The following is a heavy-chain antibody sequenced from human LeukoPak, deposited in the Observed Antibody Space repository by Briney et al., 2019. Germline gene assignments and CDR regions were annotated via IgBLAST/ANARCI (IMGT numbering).Heavy chain of an antibody. CDR3: ARAGGSYRFDY. Sequence: SETLSLTCTVSGGSISTYYWNWLRQPPGKGLEWIGYIDYSGTANIHPSLKSRGSLSIDTSRNQFSLKLDSVTAADTAVYYCARAGGSYRFDYWGQGTRVTVSS. CDR1: GGSISTYY. V-gene: IGHV4-59*01. CDR2: IDYSGTA. D-gene: IGHD1-26*01. J-gene: IGHJ4*02.